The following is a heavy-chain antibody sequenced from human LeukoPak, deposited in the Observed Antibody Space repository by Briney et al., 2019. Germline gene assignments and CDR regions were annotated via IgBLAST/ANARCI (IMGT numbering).Heavy chain of an antibody. D-gene: IGHD3-16*01. V-gene: IGHV3-9*01. CDR1: GFTFDDYA. J-gene: IGHJ5*01. Sequence: PGGSLRLSCAASGFTFDDYAMHWVRQAPGKGLEWVSGISWNSGSIGYADSVKGRFTISRDISKNAVNLQMNSLRVEDTAVYYCARGASPHAVADSWGQGTLVTVSS. CDR2: ISWNSGSI. CDR3: ARGASPHAVADS.